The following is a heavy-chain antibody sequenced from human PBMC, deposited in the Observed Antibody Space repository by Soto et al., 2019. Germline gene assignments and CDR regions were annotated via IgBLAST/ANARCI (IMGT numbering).Heavy chain of an antibody. J-gene: IGHJ6*03. CDR2: ISSNGGST. CDR1: GFTFSSYA. V-gene: IGHV3-64*01. Sequence: GGSLRLSCAASGFTFSSYAMHWVRQAPGKGLEYVSAISSNGGSTYYANSVKGRFTISRDNSKNTLYLQMGSLRAEDMAVYYCARARPPPYCSSTSCPHFYYYYYYMDVWGKGTTVTVSS. CDR3: ARARPPPYCSSTSCPHFYYYYYYMDV. D-gene: IGHD2-2*01.